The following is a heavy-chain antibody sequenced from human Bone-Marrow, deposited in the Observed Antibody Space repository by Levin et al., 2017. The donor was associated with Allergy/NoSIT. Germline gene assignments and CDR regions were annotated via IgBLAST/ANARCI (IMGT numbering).Heavy chain of an antibody. D-gene: IGHD2-2*01. V-gene: IGHV1-18*01. J-gene: IGHJ6*02. Sequence: ASVKVSCKASGYTFTSYGISWVRQAPGQGLEWMGWISAYNGNTNYAQKLQGRVTMTTDTSTSTAYMELRSLRSDDTAVYYCARGAKRLGYCISTSCYGDYYYGMDVWGQGTTVTVSS. CDR3: ARGAKRLGYCISTSCYGDYYYGMDV. CDR2: ISAYNGNT. CDR1: GYTFTSYG.